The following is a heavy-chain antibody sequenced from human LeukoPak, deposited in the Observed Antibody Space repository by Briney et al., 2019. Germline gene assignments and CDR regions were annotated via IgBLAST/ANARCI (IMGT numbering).Heavy chain of an antibody. D-gene: IGHD1-14*01. CDR1: GGSFSGNY. CDR3: ARTFDNRGLAVWFDP. J-gene: IGHJ5*02. Sequence: SETLSLTCAVYGGSFSGNYWSWIRQPPGKGLEWIGEINHSGSTNYNTSLKSRVIISVDTSKRQFSLKLSSVTAADTAVYYCARTFDNRGLAVWFDPWGQGTLVTVSS. V-gene: IGHV4-34*01. CDR2: INHSGST.